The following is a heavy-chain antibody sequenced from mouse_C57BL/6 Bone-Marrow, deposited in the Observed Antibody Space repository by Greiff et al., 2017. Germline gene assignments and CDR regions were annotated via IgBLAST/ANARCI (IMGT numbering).Heavy chain of an antibody. D-gene: IGHD2-12*01. CDR3: AYYSTFAY. J-gene: IGHJ3*01. CDR2: IAPSDSYT. Sequence: QVQLQQPGAELVMPGASVKLSCKASGYTFTSYWMHWVKQRPGQGLEWIGEIAPSDSYTNYNQKFKGKATLTVDTSSSTAYMQLSSLTSELSAVYYCAYYSTFAYWGQETLVTVSA. CDR1: GYTFTSYW. V-gene: IGHV1-69*01.